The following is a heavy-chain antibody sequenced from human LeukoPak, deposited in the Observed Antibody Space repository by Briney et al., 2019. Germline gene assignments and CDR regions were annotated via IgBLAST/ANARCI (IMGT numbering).Heavy chain of an antibody. D-gene: IGHD2-15*01. J-gene: IGHJ6*03. V-gene: IGHV4-39*01. CDR1: GGSISSSSYY. CDR2: IYYNGST. Sequence: SETLSLTCTVSGGSISSSSYYWGWIRQPPGKGLEWIGRIYYNGSTYYNPSLKSRVTISVDTSKNQFSLKLSSVTAADTAVYYCARRRPQLYCSGGSCYGPYYYYYYMDVWGKGTTVTISS. CDR3: ARRRPQLYCSGGSCYGPYYYYYYMDV.